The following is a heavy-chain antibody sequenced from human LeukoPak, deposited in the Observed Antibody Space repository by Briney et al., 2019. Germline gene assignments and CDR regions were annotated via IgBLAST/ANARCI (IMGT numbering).Heavy chain of an antibody. Sequence: PSETLSLTCTVSGGSVSSHYWSWIRQPAGKGLEWIGRIYTNTITNYNPSLKSRVTMSVDTSRNQFSLKLSSTTAADTAVYYCARCGAYELWFDPWGQGTLVTVSS. CDR3: ARCGAYELWFDP. J-gene: IGHJ5*02. V-gene: IGHV4-4*07. CDR2: IYTNTIT. CDR1: GGSVSSHY. D-gene: IGHD1-26*01.